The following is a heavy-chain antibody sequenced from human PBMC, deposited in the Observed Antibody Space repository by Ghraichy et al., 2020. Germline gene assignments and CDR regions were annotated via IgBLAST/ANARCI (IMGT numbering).Heavy chain of an antibody. Sequence: LSLTCSASGFIFNNYAMHWVRQAPGKGLEYVSTICNNGGTTFYADSLKGRFTISRDDSKNTLFLQMSSLRVEDTAVYYCSKGTIASCYSPGDSWGQGTLVTVSS. D-gene: IGHD2-2*02. CDR2: ICNNGGTT. V-gene: IGHV3-64D*06. J-gene: IGHJ4*02. CDR3: SKGTIASCYSPGDS. CDR1: GFIFNNYA.